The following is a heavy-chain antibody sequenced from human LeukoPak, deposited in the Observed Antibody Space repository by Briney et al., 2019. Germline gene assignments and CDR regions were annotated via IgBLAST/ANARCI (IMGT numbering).Heavy chain of an antibody. J-gene: IGHJ4*02. CDR2: INPGGGNT. CDR1: GYTFTSYP. Sequence: ASAKVSCKASGYTFTSYPMHWVRQAPGQRLEWMGWINPGGGNTKYSQKFQGRVTITRDTSASTAYVELSSLRSEDSAVYYCARDLNWYFDYWGQGTLVTVSS. D-gene: IGHD1-1*01. V-gene: IGHV1-3*01. CDR3: ARDLNWYFDY.